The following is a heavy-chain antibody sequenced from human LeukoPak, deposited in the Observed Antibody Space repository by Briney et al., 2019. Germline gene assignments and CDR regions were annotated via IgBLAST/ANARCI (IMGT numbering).Heavy chain of an antibody. Sequence: ASVKVSCKASGYTFTSYGISWVRQAPGQGLEWMGWISAYNGNTNYAQRLQGRVTMTTDTSTSTAYMELRSLRSDDTAVYYCARTPYSSSWYGEGPWFDPWGQGTLVTVSS. CDR1: GYTFTSYG. D-gene: IGHD6-13*01. CDR3: ARTPYSSSWYGEGPWFDP. V-gene: IGHV1-18*01. CDR2: ISAYNGNT. J-gene: IGHJ5*02.